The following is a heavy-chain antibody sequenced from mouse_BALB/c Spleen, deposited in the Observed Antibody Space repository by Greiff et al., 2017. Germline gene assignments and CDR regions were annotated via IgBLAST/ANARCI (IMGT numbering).Heavy chain of an antibody. D-gene: IGHD2-1*01. CDR3: ARGGNYPYFDY. J-gene: IGHJ2*01. V-gene: IGHV3-6*02. CDR1: GYSITSCYY. CDR2: ISYDGSN. Sequence: ESGPGLVKPSQSLSLTCSVTGYSITSCYYWNWIRQFPGNILEWMGYISYDGSNNYNPSLKNRISITRDTSKNQFFLKLNSVTTEDTATYYCARGGNYPYFDYWGQGTTLTVSS.